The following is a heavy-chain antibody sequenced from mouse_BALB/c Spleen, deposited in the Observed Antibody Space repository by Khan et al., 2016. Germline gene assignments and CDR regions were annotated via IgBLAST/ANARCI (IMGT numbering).Heavy chain of an antibody. CDR2: IDPANGNT. J-gene: IGHJ2*01. D-gene: IGHD2-1*01. V-gene: IGHV14-3*02. CDR3: ARSHYGNYGYFDY. CDR1: GFNIKNTY. Sequence: EVQLQESGAELVKPGASVKLSCTASGFNIKNTYIHWVKQRPEQGLEWIGRIDPANGNTKYDPKFQGKATMTADTSSNTACLHLSKLTSEDTAVYYCARSHYGNYGYFDYWGQGTTLTVSS.